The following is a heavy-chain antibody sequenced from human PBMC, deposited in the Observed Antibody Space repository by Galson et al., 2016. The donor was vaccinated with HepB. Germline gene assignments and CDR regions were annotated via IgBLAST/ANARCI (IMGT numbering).Heavy chain of an antibody. J-gene: IGHJ4*02. D-gene: IGHD3-3*01. CDR2: IKGRTDGGTT. CDR1: GFTFSYAW. Sequence: RLSCAASGFTFSYAWMSWVRQAPGKGLEWVGRIKGRTDGGTTEYAAPVKGRFTISKDESKNTLYLQMSSLKTEDTALYYCVLEMGSSFDYWGQGTLVTVSS. V-gene: IGHV3-15*01. CDR3: VLEMGSSFDY.